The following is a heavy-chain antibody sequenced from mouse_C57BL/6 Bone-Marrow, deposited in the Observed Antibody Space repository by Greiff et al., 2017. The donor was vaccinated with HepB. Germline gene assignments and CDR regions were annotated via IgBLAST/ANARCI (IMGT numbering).Heavy chain of an antibody. CDR2: INPNNGST. CDR3: SRQSCGYNCNDFDY. D-gene: IGHD2-2*01. J-gene: IGHJ4*01. Sequence: VQLQQPGAELVKPGASVKISCKASGYTFTDYYMNWVKQRTGQGLEWIGGINPNNGSTNYNKKFKGKATLTVDQSSTTAYMQLNSLTSEDSAVYYCSRQSCGYNCNDFDYWGQGTTVTVSS. V-gene: IGHV1-39*01. CDR1: GYTFTDYY.